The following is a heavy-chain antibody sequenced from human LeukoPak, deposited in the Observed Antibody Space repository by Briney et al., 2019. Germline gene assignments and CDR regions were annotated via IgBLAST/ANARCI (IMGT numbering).Heavy chain of an antibody. CDR1: GGSISSASYY. V-gene: IGHV4-39*01. D-gene: IGHD1-26*01. CDR3: ARQVRYSGTYYIDY. CDR2: IYYSGNT. Sequence: NSSETLSLTCTVSGGSISSASYYWGWLRQPPGKGLEWIGSIYYSGNTYYNPSLKSRVTISVDTSKNQFSLELNSVTAADTAVYYCARQVRYSGTYYIDYWGQGTLVTVSS. J-gene: IGHJ4*02.